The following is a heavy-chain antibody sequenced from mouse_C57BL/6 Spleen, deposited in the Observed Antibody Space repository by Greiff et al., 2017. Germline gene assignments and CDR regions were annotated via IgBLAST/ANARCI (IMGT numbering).Heavy chain of an antibody. Sequence: QVQLQQSGAELVKPGASVKISCKASGYAFSSYWMNWVKQRPGKGLEWIGQLYPGDGDTNYNGKFKGKATLTAAKSSSTAYMQLSSLTSEDSAVYFCARWGEYDAMDYWGQGTSVTVSS. CDR1: GYAFSSYW. V-gene: IGHV1-80*01. CDR2: LYPGDGDT. J-gene: IGHJ4*01. CDR3: ARWGEYDAMDY.